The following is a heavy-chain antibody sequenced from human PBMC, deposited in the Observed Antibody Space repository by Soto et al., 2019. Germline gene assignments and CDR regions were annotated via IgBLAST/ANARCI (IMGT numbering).Heavy chain of an antibody. CDR2: IYYSGST. J-gene: IGHJ4*02. V-gene: IGHV4-39*01. D-gene: IGHD6-13*01. Sequence: TSETLSLTCTFSGFSISSSSYYLGWIRQPPGKGLEWIGSIYYSGSTYYNPSLKSRVTISVDTSKNQFSLKLSSVTAADTAVYYCARRGSSSWYGYWGQGTLVTVSS. CDR3: ARRGSSSWYGY. CDR1: GFSISSSSYY.